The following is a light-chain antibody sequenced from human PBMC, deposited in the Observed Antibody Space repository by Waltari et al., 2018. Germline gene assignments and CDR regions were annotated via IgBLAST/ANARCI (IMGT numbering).Light chain of an antibody. CDR2: DAS. Sequence: EIVLTQSPGTLSLSQGERATLACRASQSVGRSLAGYQQKPGQAPRLLIYDASRRATGIPDRFSGSGSGTDFSLTISRLEPEDFAVYYCQHYVRLPATFGQGTKVEI. CDR3: QHYVRLPAT. CDR1: QSVGRS. J-gene: IGKJ1*01. V-gene: IGKV3-20*01.